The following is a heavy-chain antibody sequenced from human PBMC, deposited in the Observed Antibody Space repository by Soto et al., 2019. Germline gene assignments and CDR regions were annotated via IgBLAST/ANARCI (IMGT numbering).Heavy chain of an antibody. CDR3: AAIAARPGGWFDP. Sequence: QVQLQESGPGLVKPSETLSLTCTVSGGSISSYYWSWIRQPPGKGLEWIGYIYYSGSTNYNPSLKSRVTISVDTSKNQFSLKLSSVTAADTAVYYCAAIAARPGGWFDPWGQGTLVTVSS. CDR1: GGSISSYY. J-gene: IGHJ5*02. D-gene: IGHD6-6*01. V-gene: IGHV4-59*01. CDR2: IYYSGST.